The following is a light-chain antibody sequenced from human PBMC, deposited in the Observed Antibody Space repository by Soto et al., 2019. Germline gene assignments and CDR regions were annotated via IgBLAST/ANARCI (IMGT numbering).Light chain of an antibody. CDR2: KIS. J-gene: IGKJ5*01. V-gene: IGKV2-30*01. CDR3: MQGTHWPLT. Sequence: EVIMTQSPLFLPVSLGQAASISCMSSQGPVYMDGNTYLNWFHQRPGQSPRRLIYKISNRDSGVPDRFSGSGSGTYFTLQISRVEAEDVGIYYCMQGTHWPLTFGQGTRLEIK. CDR1: QGPVYMDGNTY.